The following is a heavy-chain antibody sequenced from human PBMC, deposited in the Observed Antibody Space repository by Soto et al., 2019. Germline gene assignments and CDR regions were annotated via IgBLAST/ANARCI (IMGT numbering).Heavy chain of an antibody. CDR1: GFTFSHYA. D-gene: IGHD1-26*01. Sequence: QVPLVESGGGVVQPGRSLRLSCAASGFTFSHYAMHWVRQAPGKGLEWVALMSYDGSNEYYADSVKGRFTISRDNSKNTLYLQMNSLRAEDTAVYYCAKDGSHNFDYWGQGTLVIVSS. CDR2: MSYDGSNE. V-gene: IGHV3-30*18. CDR3: AKDGSHNFDY. J-gene: IGHJ4*02.